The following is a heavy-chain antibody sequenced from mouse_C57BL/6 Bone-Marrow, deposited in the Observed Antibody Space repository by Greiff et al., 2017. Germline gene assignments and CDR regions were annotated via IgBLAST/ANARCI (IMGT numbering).Heavy chain of an antibody. D-gene: IGHD2-5*01. CDR2: ISSGSSTI. J-gene: IGHJ2*01. Sequence: EVKVVESGGGLVKPGGSLTLSCAASGFTFSDYGMHWVRQAPEKGLEWVAYISSGSSTIYYAHTLKGRFTISRDNAKNTLFLQMTSLRSEDTAMYYCARTYYSNYGYFDYWGQGTTLTVSS. CDR1: GFTFSDYG. V-gene: IGHV5-17*01. CDR3: ARTYYSNYGYFDY.